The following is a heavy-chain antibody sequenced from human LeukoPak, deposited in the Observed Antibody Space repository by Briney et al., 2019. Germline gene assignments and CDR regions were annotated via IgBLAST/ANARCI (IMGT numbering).Heavy chain of an antibody. V-gene: IGHV4-30-4*08. J-gene: IGHJ6*03. CDR1: GGSISSYY. D-gene: IGHD1-1*01. CDR2: IYYSGST. CDR3: AREDWNDDYYYMDV. Sequence: PSETLSLTCTVSGGSISSYYWSWIRQPPGKGLEWIGYIYYSGSTYYNPSLKSRVTISVDTSKNQFSLKLSSVTAADTAVYYCAREDWNDDYYYMDVWGKGTTVTVSS.